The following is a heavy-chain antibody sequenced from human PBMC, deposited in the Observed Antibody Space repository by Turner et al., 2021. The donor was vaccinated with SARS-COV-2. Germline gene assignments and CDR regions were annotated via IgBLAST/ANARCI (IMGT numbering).Heavy chain of an antibody. CDR2: IYYSGST. V-gene: IGHV4-30-4*01. J-gene: IGHJ4*02. CDR3: ARVLGYCSGVSCYPDY. CDR1: GGSTSSGDYY. Sequence: QVQLQESGPGLVKPSETLSLPCPVSGGSTSSGDYYWSWIRQPPGKGLEWIGYIYYSGSTYYNPSLKSRVTISVDTSKNQFSLKLSSVTAADTAVYYCARVLGYCSGVSCYPDYWGQGTLVTVSS. D-gene: IGHD2-15*01.